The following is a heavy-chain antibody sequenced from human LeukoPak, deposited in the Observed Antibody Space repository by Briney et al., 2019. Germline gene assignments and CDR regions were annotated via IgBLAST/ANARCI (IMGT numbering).Heavy chain of an antibody. D-gene: IGHD2/OR15-2a*01. CDR1: GFTFSSYA. CDR3: ARSEDYFDAFDI. CDR2: ISYDGSNK. Sequence: PGRSLRLSCAASGFTFSSYAMHWVRQAPGKGLEWVAVISYDGSNKYYADFVKGRLTISRDNSKNTLYLQMNSLRAEDTAVYYCARSEDYFDAFDIWGQGTMVTVSS. V-gene: IGHV3-30*01. J-gene: IGHJ3*02.